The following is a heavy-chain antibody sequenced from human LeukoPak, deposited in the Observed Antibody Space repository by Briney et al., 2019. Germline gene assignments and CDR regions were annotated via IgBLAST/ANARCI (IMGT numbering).Heavy chain of an antibody. CDR3: ARGDSGAEFDY. V-gene: IGHV4-4*07. CDR1: GGSISSYY. J-gene: IGHJ4*02. D-gene: IGHD3-22*01. Sequence: SETLSLTCTVSGGSISSYYWSWIRQPAGKGLEWIGHIYTSGSNNYNPSLKGRVTMSLDTSKNQFSLTLSSVTAADTAVYYCARGDSGAEFDYWGQGTLVTVSS. CDR2: IYTSGSN.